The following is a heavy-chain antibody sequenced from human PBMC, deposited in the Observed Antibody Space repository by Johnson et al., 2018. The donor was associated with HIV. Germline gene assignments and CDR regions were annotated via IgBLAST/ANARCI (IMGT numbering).Heavy chain of an antibody. CDR1: GFTFTNAW. V-gene: IGHV3-15*05. CDR2: LKSRTDGETA. J-gene: IGHJ3*02. D-gene: IGHD3-22*01. Sequence: VQLVESGGGLVKPGGSLRLSCAASGFTFTNAWMHWVRQAPGKGLEWVGRLKSRTDGETADYAAPVKGRFTISRDNAKKSLYLQMNSLRAEDTALYYCASRYDSSGYYPDAFEIWGQGTMVTVSS. CDR3: ASRYDSSGYYPDAFEI.